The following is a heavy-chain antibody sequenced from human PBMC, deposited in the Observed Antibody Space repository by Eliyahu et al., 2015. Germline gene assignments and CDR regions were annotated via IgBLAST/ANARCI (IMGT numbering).Heavy chain of an antibody. J-gene: IGHJ4*02. V-gene: IGHV1-69*16. CDR3: ATLGFCSGGTCYSDN. D-gene: IGHD2-15*01. CDR1: GGTFITDT. CDR2: IVSILGTA. Sequence: SCKASGGTFITDTFSWVRQAPGQGLEWMGGIVSILGTANYAQKFQGRVTITADESTSTAYMELTRLRSEDTAVYYCATLGFCSGGTCYSDNWGRGTLVTVSS.